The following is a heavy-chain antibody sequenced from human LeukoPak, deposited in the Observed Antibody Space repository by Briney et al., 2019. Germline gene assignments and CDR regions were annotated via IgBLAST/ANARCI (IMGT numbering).Heavy chain of an antibody. CDR1: GFTFSSYS. V-gene: IGHV3-21*01. D-gene: IGHD5-18*01. Sequence: GRSLRLSCAASGFTFSSYSMNWVRQAPGKGLEWVSSISSSSSYIYSADSVKGRFTISRDNAKNSLYLQMISLRAEDTAVYYCARHLSGVTGYTYGRGIDYWGQGTLVTVSS. CDR2: ISSSSSYI. J-gene: IGHJ4*02. CDR3: ARHLSGVTGYTYGRGIDY.